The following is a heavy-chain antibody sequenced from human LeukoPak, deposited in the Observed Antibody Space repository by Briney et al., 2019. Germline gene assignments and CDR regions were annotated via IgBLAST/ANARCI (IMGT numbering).Heavy chain of an antibody. CDR2: ISSSSSYT. CDR3: ARVVDYGDFHFDY. Sequence: PGGSLRLSCAASGFTFNRCTMHWVRQAPGRGLEWVSSISSSSSYTYYADSVKGRFTISRDNAENSLYLQMNSLRAEDTAVYYCARVVDYGDFHFDYWGQGTLVTVSS. D-gene: IGHD4-17*01. V-gene: IGHV3-21*01. CDR1: GFTFNRCT. J-gene: IGHJ4*02.